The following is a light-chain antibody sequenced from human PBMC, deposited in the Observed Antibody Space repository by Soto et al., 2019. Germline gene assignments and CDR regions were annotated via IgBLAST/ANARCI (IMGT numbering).Light chain of an antibody. J-gene: IGKJ5*01. V-gene: IGKV2D-29*02. Sequence: DIVMSQTPLSLSVTPGQPASISCRSSQSLLSSGGETYLFWYLQRPGQSPQLLIYEVSNRISAVPARFSGSGSGKYFTLKISRVEAEDAGVYYCLQSTQLPLTFGQGKRLEVQ. CDR3: LQSTQLPLT. CDR1: QSLLSSGGETY. CDR2: EVS.